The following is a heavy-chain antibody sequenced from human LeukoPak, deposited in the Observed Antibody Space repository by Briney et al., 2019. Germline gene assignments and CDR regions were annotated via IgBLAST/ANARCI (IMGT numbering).Heavy chain of an antibody. Sequence: SETLSPTCTVSGGSISSYYWSWIRQPPGKGLEWIGYIYYSGSTNYNPSLKSRVTISVDTSKNQFSLKLSSVTAADTAVYYCARYGDEDYFDYWGQRTLVTVSS. CDR2: IYYSGST. V-gene: IGHV4-59*08. D-gene: IGHD4-17*01. CDR1: GGSISSYY. CDR3: ARYGDEDYFDY. J-gene: IGHJ4*02.